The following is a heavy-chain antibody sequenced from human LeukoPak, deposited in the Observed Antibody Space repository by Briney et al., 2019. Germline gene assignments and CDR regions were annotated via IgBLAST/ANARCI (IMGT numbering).Heavy chain of an antibody. J-gene: IGHJ6*02. Sequence: GESLKISCKGSGYSFTSYWIGWVRQMPGKGLEWMGIIYPGDSDTRYSPSFQGQVTISADKSISTAYLQWSSLKASDTAMYYCARHHESSRLHYYYYYGMDVWGQGTTVTVSS. V-gene: IGHV5-51*01. D-gene: IGHD6-13*01. CDR1: GYSFTSYW. CDR2: IYPGDSDT. CDR3: ARHHESSRLHYYYYYGMDV.